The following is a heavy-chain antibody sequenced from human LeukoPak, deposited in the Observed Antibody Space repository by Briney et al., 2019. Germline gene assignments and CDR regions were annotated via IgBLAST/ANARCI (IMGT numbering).Heavy chain of an antibody. CDR2: ISTSSSTI. CDR1: GFTFSIYS. J-gene: IGHJ4*02. V-gene: IGHV3-48*04. CDR3: ARTDRQYSGSTEDY. D-gene: IGHD5-12*01. Sequence: GGSLRLSCAASGFTFSIYSMNWVRQAPGKGLEWVSYISTSSSTIYYADSVKGRFTISRDNAKNSLYLQMNSLRAEDTAVYYCARTDRQYSGSTEDYWGQGTLVTVSS.